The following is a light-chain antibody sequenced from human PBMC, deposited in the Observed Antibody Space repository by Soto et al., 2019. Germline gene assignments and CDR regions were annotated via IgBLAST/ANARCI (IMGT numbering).Light chain of an antibody. CDR3: QKYNSYLT. Sequence: DIQMTQSPSTLSASVGDRVTITCRASQSISSWLAWYQQKPGKAPKLLIYKASSLESGVPSRFRGSGTGTEFTLTISSLQPDYFATYYCQKYNSYLTFGQGTKVEIK. CDR2: KAS. J-gene: IGKJ1*01. V-gene: IGKV1-5*03. CDR1: QSISSW.